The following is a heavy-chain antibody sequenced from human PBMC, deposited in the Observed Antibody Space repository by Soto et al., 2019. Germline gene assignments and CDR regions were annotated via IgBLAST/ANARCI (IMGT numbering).Heavy chain of an antibody. Sequence: QVQLVQSGAEVKKPGSSVKVSCKASGGTFSSYAISLVRQAPGQGLEWMGGIIPIFGTANYAQKFQGRVTITADESTSTAYMELSSLRSEDSAVYYCAREPRCSGGRCYYPRYFDLWGRGTLVTVSS. CDR1: GGTFSSYA. D-gene: IGHD2-15*01. CDR3: AREPRCSGGRCYYPRYFDL. V-gene: IGHV1-69*12. J-gene: IGHJ2*01. CDR2: IIPIFGTA.